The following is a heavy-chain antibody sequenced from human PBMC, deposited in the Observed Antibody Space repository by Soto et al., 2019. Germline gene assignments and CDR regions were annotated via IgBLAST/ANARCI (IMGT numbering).Heavy chain of an antibody. D-gene: IGHD6-19*01. Sequence: SETLSLTCTVSGGSLTSYYWSWIRQPPGKGLEWIGFVYYTGSTYYNPSLKSRVTISVDTSKNQFSLKLSSVTAADTAVYYCARHGQLYNSGWYLNWFDPWGQGTLVTVSS. V-gene: IGHV4-59*08. CDR2: VYYTGST. CDR1: GGSLTSYY. CDR3: ARHGQLYNSGWYLNWFDP. J-gene: IGHJ5*02.